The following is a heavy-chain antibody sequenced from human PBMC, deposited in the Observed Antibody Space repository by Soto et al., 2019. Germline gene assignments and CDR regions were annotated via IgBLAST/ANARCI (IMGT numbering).Heavy chain of an antibody. CDR2: INPSSGKT. Sequence: QVQLVQSGAEVRKPGASVKLSCKASGYSFTSYYMHWVRQAPGQGLEWMGIINPSSGKTTNAQKFQGRVTLTRHASTSTLYSELRNLRSEFTAVYYSARDLVGDTSLLTIPYYPKDVWGQGTTNTVSS. J-gene: IGHJ6*02. V-gene: IGHV1-46*01. D-gene: IGHD1-26*01. CDR3: ARDLVGDTSLLTIPYYPKDV. CDR1: GYSFTSYY.